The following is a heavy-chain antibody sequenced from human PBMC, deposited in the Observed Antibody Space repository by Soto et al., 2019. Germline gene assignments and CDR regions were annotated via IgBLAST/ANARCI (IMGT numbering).Heavy chain of an antibody. CDR3: AIFFDSSGLYCMVV. J-gene: IGHJ6*02. CDR2: INPNSGGT. Sequence: ASVKVSCKASGYTFTGYYMHWVRQAPGQGLEWMGWINPNSGGTNYAQKFQGWVTMTRDTSISTAYMELSRLRSDDTAVYYCAIFFDSSGLYCMVVSCQGITVTV. CDR1: GYTFTGYY. V-gene: IGHV1-2*04. D-gene: IGHD3-22*01.